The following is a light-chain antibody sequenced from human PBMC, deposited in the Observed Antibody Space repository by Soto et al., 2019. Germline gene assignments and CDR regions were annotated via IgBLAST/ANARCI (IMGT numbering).Light chain of an antibody. Sequence: DIVLTQSPGTLSLSPGERATLSCRASETVSSSYLAWYQQKPGQAPRLLIYGASNRAAGIPARFSGSGSGTDFTLTISSLEPEDFAVYYCQQYGSSGTFGQGTKVDIK. CDR1: ETVSSSY. CDR3: QQYGSSGT. V-gene: IGKV3-20*01. CDR2: GAS. J-gene: IGKJ1*01.